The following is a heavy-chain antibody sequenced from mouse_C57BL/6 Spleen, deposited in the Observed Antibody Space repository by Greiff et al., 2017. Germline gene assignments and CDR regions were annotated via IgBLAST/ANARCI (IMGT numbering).Heavy chain of an antibody. D-gene: IGHD2-4*01. CDR2: INPNNGGT. Sequence: VQLKESGPELVKPGASVKMPCKASGYTFTDYNMDWVKQSHGKSLEWIGDINPNNGGTIYNQKFKGKATLTVDKSSSTAYMELRSLTSEDTAVYYWARSRDYDYGRGFAYWGQGTLVTVSA. CDR1: GYTFTDYN. V-gene: IGHV1-18*01. J-gene: IGHJ3*01. CDR3: ARSRDYDYGRGFAY.